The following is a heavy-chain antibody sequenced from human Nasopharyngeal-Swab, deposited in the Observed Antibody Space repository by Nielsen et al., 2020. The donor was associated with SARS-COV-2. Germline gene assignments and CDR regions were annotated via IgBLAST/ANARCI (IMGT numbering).Heavy chain of an antibody. Sequence: SGKITCKASAYTITSYGISWVRHAAGQGVEWMGWIRACNGNTNYEQKLQGRVTRTPDTSTSTAHTELRSLRSDDTAVYYCAIHQIPQPIDSSYYFDYWGQGTLVTVSS. V-gene: IGHV1-18*01. J-gene: IGHJ4*02. CDR2: IRACNGNT. D-gene: IGHD3-9*01. CDR3: AIHQIPQPIDSSYYFDY. CDR1: AYTITSYG.